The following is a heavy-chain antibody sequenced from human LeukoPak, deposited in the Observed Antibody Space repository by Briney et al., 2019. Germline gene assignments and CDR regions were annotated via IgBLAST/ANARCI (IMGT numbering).Heavy chain of an antibody. V-gene: IGHV3-23*01. D-gene: IGHD5-18*01. CDR2: ISGSAST. CDR1: GFTFGIYA. J-gene: IGHJ4*02. CDR3: AKGRKTDTAILNY. Sequence: GGSLRLSCAASGFTFGIYAMSWVRQAPGKGLEWVSGISGSASTYYADSVKGRFTISRDNSKNTLYLQMSSLRAEDTAVYYCAKGRKTDTAILNYWGQGTLVTVSS.